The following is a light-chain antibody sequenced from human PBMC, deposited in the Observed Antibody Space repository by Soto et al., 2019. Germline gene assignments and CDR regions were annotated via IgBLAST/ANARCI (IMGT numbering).Light chain of an antibody. V-gene: IGKV1-8*01. CDR3: QQYNHYSGT. CDR1: QGISSY. CDR2: AAS. J-gene: IGKJ1*01. Sequence: AIRMTQSPSSLSASTGDRVTITCRASQGISSYLAWYQQKPGKAPKLLIYAASTLQSGVPSRFSGSGSGTDFTLTISCLQSEDFATYYCQQYNHYSGTFGQGTKVEIK.